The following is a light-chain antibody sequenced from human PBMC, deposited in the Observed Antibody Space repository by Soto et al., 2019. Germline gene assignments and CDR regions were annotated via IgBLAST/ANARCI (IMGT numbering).Light chain of an antibody. Sequence: QLVLTQSPSASASLGASVKLTCTLSSGHSSYAIAWHQQQPEKGPRYLMKLNSDGSHRKGDGIPDRFSGSSSGAERYLTISSLQAEDEADYCCQTWGTGLAVFGGGTQLTVL. V-gene: IGLV4-69*01. J-gene: IGLJ7*01. CDR3: QTWGTGLAV. CDR1: SGHSSYA. CDR2: LNSDGSH.